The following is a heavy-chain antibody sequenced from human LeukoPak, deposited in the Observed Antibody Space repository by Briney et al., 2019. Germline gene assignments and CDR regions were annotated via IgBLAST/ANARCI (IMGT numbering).Heavy chain of an antibody. D-gene: IGHD6-13*01. J-gene: IGHJ4*02. CDR1: GGSSSGYY. CDR3: ARDSISGEYYFDS. CDR2: INHSGST. V-gene: IGHV4-34*01. Sequence: PSETLSLTCAVYGGSSSGYYWSWIRQPPGKGLEWIGEINHSGSTNYNPSLKSRVTISVDTSKNQFSLKLNSVTAADTAVYYCARDSISGEYYFDSWGQGTLVTVSS.